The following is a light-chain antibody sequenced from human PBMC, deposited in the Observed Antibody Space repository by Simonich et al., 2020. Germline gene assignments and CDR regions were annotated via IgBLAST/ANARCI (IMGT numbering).Light chain of an antibody. CDR3: QQYYSTPYT. CDR2: WAS. J-gene: IGKJ2*01. V-gene: IGKV4-1*01. CDR1: QSVLYRSNKQTY. Sequence: DIVMTQSPDSLAVSLGERATINCKSSQSVLYRSNKQTYLYWYPQKPGQPPKLLIYWASTRETGVPDRFRGSGSGTDFTLTISSLQAEDVAVYYCQQYYSTPYTFGQGTKLEIK.